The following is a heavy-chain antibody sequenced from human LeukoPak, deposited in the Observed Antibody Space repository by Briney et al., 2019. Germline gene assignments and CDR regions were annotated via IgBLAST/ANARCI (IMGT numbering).Heavy chain of an antibody. CDR3: AREVLRVTYYYDSSGYEDAFDI. J-gene: IGHJ3*02. Sequence: PSETLSLTCAVSGGSISSGGYSWSWIRQPPGKGLEWIGYIYYSGSTYYNPSLKSRVTISVDTSKNQFSLKLSSVTAADTAVYHCAREVLRVTYYYDSSGYEDAFDIWGQGTMVTVSS. CDR2: IYYSGST. D-gene: IGHD3-22*01. CDR1: GGSISSGGYS. V-gene: IGHV4-30-4*07.